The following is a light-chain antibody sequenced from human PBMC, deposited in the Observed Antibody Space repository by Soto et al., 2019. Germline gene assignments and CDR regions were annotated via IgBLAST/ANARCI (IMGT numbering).Light chain of an antibody. V-gene: IGLV1-44*01. CDR2: SNY. J-gene: IGLJ1*01. CDR3: AAWDDILNGYV. Sequence: QSVLTQPPSVSGTPGQRVTISCSGSSSNIGSHNVVWYQHLPGTAPKLVIYSNYDRPSGVPDRFSGSTSGTSASLVIRGLQSEDEADYYRAAWDDILNGYVFGGGTKVTVL. CDR1: SSNIGSHN.